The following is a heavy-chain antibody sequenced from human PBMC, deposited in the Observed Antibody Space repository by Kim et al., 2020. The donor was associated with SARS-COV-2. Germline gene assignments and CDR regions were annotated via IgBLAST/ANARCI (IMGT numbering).Heavy chain of an antibody. V-gene: IGHV3-23*01. D-gene: IGHD3-10*01. CDR1: GFTFSSSA. Sequence: GGSLRLSCAASGFTFSSSAMSWVRQAQGKGLEWVSAISSRVGGTYYATSGRGRFTIPGDNSKNTLYRQMNSLRAEATAVYYCANRGGVITYTYWGHGTRV. CDR2: ISSRVGGT. CDR3: ANRGGVITYTY. J-gene: IGHJ4*01.